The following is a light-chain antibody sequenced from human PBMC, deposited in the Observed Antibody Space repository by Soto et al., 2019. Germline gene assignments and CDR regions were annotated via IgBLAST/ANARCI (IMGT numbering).Light chain of an antibody. CDR1: SSDIGAYIY. V-gene: IGLV2-8*01. Sequence: QSVLTQPPSASGSPGQSVTISCTGTSSDIGAYIYVSWYQQHPGKAPKLMISEVSRRPSGVPEXXXXXXXXXXTSLTVSGLQADDEAHYYCSSYAGSNNFVFGTGTKVTVL. CDR3: SSYAGSNNFV. J-gene: IGLJ1*01. CDR2: EVS.